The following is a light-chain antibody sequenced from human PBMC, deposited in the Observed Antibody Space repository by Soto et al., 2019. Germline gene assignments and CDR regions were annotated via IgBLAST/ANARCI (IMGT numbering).Light chain of an antibody. J-gene: IGKJ2*01. V-gene: IGKV3-15*01. CDR3: QQYHNWPPQYT. Sequence: EIVMTQSPASLSVSPGDGATLSCRASQSVASNVAWYQQKPGQGPRLLIHGASTRAAGVPARFSGSGSGTDFTLTISSLQSKDFAVYHCQQYHNWPPQYTFGQGTKLQIK. CDR2: GAS. CDR1: QSVASN.